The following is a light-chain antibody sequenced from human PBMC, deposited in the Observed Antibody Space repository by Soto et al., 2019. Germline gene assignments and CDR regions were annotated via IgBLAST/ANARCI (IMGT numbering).Light chain of an antibody. CDR3: QQRSNWPPIT. CDR1: QSVSSN. CDR2: DAS. J-gene: IGKJ5*01. V-gene: IGKV3-11*01. Sequence: EIVMTQSPATLSVPPGERATLSCRASQSVSSNFAWYQQKPGQAHRLLIYDASNRATGIPDRFSGSGSGTDFTLTISSLEPEDFAVYYGQQRSNWPPITFGQGTRLEIK.